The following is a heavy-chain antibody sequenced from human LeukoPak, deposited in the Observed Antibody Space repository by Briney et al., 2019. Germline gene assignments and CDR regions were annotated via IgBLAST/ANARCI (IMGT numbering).Heavy chain of an antibody. D-gene: IGHD6-19*01. J-gene: IGHJ4*02. CDR2: IYYSGNT. Sequence: SETLSLTCTVSGGSISSYCWSWVRQSPGKGLEWIGYIYYSGNTNYNPSLKSRVTISADTSKNQFSLKMTSVTAADTAIYYCARSFDKSVAGKYYFDYWGQGTLVTVSS. V-gene: IGHV4-59*01. CDR3: ARSFDKSVAGKYYFDY. CDR1: GGSISSYC.